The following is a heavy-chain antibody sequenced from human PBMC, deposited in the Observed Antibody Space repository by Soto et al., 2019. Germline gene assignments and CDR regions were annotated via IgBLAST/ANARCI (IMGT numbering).Heavy chain of an antibody. J-gene: IGHJ4*02. CDR1: GFTFSNYA. CDR3: AKHRVGVVVGVTDY. V-gene: IGHV3-23*01. Sequence: EVQLLESGGGLVQPGGSLRLSCVASGFTFSNYAMSWVRQAPGKGLEWVSGISSSGGSTNYADSVKGRFTISRDNSENTLYLRMNSLRAEDTAIYYCAKHRVGVVVGVTDYWGQGTLVTVSS. D-gene: IGHD2-15*01. CDR2: ISSSGGST.